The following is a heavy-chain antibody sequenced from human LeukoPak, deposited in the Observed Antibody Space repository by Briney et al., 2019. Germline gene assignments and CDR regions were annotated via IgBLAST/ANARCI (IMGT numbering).Heavy chain of an antibody. D-gene: IGHD3-10*01. CDR2: INPNSGGT. J-gene: IGHJ6*03. V-gene: IGHV1-2*02. CDR3: ARGVKYYGSGSWPYYYYMDV. CDR1: GYTFTGYY. Sequence: GASVKVSCKASGYTFTGYYMHWVRQAPGQGLEWMGWINPNSGGTNYAQKFQGRVTMTRDTSISTAYMELSRLRSDDTAVYYCARGVKYYGSGSWPYYYYMDVWGKGTTVTISS.